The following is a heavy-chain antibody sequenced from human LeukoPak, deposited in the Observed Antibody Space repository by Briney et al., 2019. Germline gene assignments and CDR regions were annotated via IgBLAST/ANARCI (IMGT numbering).Heavy chain of an antibody. Sequence: PSETLSLTCTVSGGSISSSSYYWGWIRQPPGKGLEWIGSIYYSGSTYYNPSLKGRVTISLDTSKNQFSLRLNSVTAADTAVYYCARVKGSNWFDPWGQGTLVTVSS. D-gene: IGHD6-6*01. CDR1: GGSISSSSYY. V-gene: IGHV4-39*07. CDR2: IYYSGST. CDR3: ARVKGSNWFDP. J-gene: IGHJ5*02.